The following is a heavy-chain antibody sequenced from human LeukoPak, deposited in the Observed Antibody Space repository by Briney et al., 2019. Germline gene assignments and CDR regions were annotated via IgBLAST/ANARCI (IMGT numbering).Heavy chain of an antibody. D-gene: IGHD6-19*01. CDR3: ARGGSGWNPFDY. J-gene: IGHJ4*02. V-gene: IGHV4-30-4*01. Sequence: PSETLSLTCTVSGGSISSGDYYWSWIRQPPGKGLEWIGYIYYSGSTYYNPSLKSRVTISVDTSKNQFSLKLSSVTAADTAVYYCARGGSGWNPFDYWGQGTPVTVSS. CDR1: GGSISSGDYY. CDR2: IYYSGST.